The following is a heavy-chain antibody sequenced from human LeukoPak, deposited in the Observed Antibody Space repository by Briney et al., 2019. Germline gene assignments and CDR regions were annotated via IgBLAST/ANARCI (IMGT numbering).Heavy chain of an antibody. J-gene: IGHJ4*02. CDR2: ISGSGGST. V-gene: IGHV3-23*01. Sequence: GGSLRLSCAASGFTFSSYWMSWVRQAPGKGLEWASAISGSGGSTYYADSVKGRFTISRDNSKNTLYLQMNSLRAEDTAVYYCAKVPIFGVVTKGYYFDYWGQGTLVTVSS. CDR3: AKVPIFGVVTKGYYFDY. D-gene: IGHD3-3*01. CDR1: GFTFSSYW.